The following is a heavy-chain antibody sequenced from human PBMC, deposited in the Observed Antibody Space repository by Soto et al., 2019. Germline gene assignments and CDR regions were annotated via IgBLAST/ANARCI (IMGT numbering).Heavy chain of an antibody. J-gene: IGHJ4*02. CDR1: GFTFSYYS. Sequence: QVQLVESGGGVVQPGRSLRLSCVVSGFTFSYYSMHWVRQAPGKGLEWVALISYDGINKDYADFVKGRFTISRDKSKNTLYLQINSLRAEDTAVYYCARDFRTRWEVISWGQGTLVTVSS. V-gene: IGHV3-30*04. D-gene: IGHD1-26*01. CDR3: ARDFRTRWEVIS. CDR2: ISYDGINK.